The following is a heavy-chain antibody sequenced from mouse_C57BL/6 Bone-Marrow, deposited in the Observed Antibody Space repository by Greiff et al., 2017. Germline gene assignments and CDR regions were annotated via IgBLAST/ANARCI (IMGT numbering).Heavy chain of an antibody. CDR3: ARSIGYSKADYYFDY. V-gene: IGHV1-69*01. CDR2: IDPSDSYT. J-gene: IGHJ2*01. CDR1: GYTFTSYW. Sequence: VQLKQPGAELVMPGASVKLSCKASGYTFTSYWMHWVKQRPGQGLEWIGEIDPSDSYTNYNQKFKGKSTLTVDKSSSTAYMQLSSLTSKDSAVEYCARSIGYSKADYYFDYWGQGTTLTVSS. D-gene: IGHD1-2*01.